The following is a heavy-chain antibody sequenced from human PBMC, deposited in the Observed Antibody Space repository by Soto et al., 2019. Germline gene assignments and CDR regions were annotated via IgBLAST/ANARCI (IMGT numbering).Heavy chain of an antibody. J-gene: IGHJ6*02. CDR2: ITAATGTT. CDR3: AKAKGRSNFYYNGLDV. D-gene: IGHD1-26*01. CDR1: GFTFGSYG. Sequence: GGSLRLSCAASGFTFGSYGMTWVRQAPGKGLECVSGITAATGTTYYADSVKGRFTISRDLSTNTLFLQMNSLRAADSAVYYCAKAKGRSNFYYNGLDVWGQGATVTVSS. V-gene: IGHV3-23*01.